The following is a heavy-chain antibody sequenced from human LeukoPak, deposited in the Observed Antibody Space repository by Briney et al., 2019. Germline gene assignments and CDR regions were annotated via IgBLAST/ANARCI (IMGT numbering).Heavy chain of an antibody. Sequence: ASVKVSCKASGYTFTSYYMHWVRQAPGQGLEWMGIINPSGGSTSYAQKFQGRVTMTRDTSTSTVYMELSSLRSEDTAVYYCARDLRPFYYDSSGYYPRGFDYWGQGTLVTVSS. CDR1: GYTFTSYY. V-gene: IGHV1-46*01. CDR3: ARDLRPFYYDSSGYYPRGFDY. CDR2: INPSGGST. J-gene: IGHJ4*02. D-gene: IGHD3-22*01.